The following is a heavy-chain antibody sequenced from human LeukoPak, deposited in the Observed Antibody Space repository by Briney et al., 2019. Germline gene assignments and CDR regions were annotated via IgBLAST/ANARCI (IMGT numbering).Heavy chain of an antibody. Sequence: SETLSLTCTVSGGSISSYYWSWIRQPPGKGLEWIGEINHSGSTNYNPSLKSRVTISVDTSKNQFSLKLSSVTAADTAVYYCARRISGSYLWGQGTLVTVSS. CDR3: ARRISGSYL. J-gene: IGHJ4*02. V-gene: IGHV4-34*01. D-gene: IGHD1-26*01. CDR2: INHSGST. CDR1: GGSISSYY.